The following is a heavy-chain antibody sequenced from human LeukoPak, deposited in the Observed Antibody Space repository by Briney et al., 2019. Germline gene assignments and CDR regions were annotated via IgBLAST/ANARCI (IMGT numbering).Heavy chain of an antibody. V-gene: IGHV3-30*04. J-gene: IGHJ4*02. CDR2: ISYDGSNK. CDR3: ASQEYSSSRLEY. D-gene: IGHD6-6*01. Sequence: GGSLRLSCAASGFTFSSYAMHWVRQAPGKGLEWVAVISYDGSNKYYADSVKGRFTISRDNSKNTLYLQINSLRAEDTAVYYCASQEYSSSRLEYWGQGTLVTVSS. CDR1: GFTFSSYA.